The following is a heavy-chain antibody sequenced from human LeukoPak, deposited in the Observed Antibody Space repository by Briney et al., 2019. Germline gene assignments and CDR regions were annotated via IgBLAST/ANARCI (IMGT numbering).Heavy chain of an antibody. J-gene: IGHJ4*02. CDR3: ARADRGYSYGMGN. CDR1: GFTFSSFW. Sequence: PGGSLRLSCAASGFTFSSFWMSWVRQAPGKGLEWVANINQDGSEKYYVDSVKGRFTISRDNAKNSLYLQMNSLRAEDTAVYYCARADRGYSYGMGNWGQGTLVTVSS. V-gene: IGHV3-7*04. D-gene: IGHD5-18*01. CDR2: INQDGSEK.